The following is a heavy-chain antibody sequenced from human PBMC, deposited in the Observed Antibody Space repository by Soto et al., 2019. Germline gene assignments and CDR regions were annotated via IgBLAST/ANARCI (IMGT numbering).Heavy chain of an antibody. CDR2: ISGSGGST. CDR3: AKGMVRGVIYYYGMDV. Sequence: GGSLRLSCAASGFTFSSHAMSWVRQAPGKGLEWVSAISGSGGSTYYADSVKGRFTISRDNSKNTLYLQMNSLRAEDTAVYYCAKGMVRGVIYYYGMDVWGQGTKVTVSS. V-gene: IGHV3-23*01. CDR1: GFTFSSHA. D-gene: IGHD3-10*01. J-gene: IGHJ6*02.